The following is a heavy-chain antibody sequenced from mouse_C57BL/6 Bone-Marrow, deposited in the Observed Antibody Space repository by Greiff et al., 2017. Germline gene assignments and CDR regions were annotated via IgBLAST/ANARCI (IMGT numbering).Heavy chain of an antibody. Sequence: QVQLQQPGAELVRPGSSVKLSCKASGYTFTSYWMAWVKQRPGQGLEWIGNIYPSDSETHYNQKFKDKATLTVDKSSSTAYLQLSSLTSEVSAVYYCARPILCDYDGDYYARDYGGQGTAVTVSA. V-gene: IGHV1-61*01. CDR2: IYPSDSET. D-gene: IGHD2-4*01. CDR3: ARPILCDYDGDYYARDY. J-gene: IGHJ4*01. CDR1: GYTFTSYW.